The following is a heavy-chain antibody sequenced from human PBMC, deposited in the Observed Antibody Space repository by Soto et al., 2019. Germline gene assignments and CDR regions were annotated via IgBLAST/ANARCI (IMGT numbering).Heavy chain of an antibody. D-gene: IGHD3-22*01. CDR3: AKDRYYDSSGYYYLPLGY. V-gene: IGHV3-30*18. J-gene: IGHJ4*02. CDR2: ISYDGSNK. Sequence: GGSLRLSCAASGFTFSSYGMHWVRQAPGKGLEWVAVISYDGSNKYYADSVKGRFTISRDNSKNTLYLQMNSLRAEDTAVYYFAKDRYYDSSGYYYLPLGYWGQGTLVTVSS. CDR1: GFTFSSYG.